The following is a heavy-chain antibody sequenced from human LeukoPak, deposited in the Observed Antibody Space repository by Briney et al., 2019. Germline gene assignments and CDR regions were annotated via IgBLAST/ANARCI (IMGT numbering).Heavy chain of an antibody. Sequence: PSETLSLPCTVSGGSISSYHWSCIRQPPGKGLEGIGYIYYSGSTNYNPSLKSRVTISVDTSKNQFSLKLSSVTAADTAVYYCARAYDYVWGSYRSENWFDPWGQGTLVTVSS. D-gene: IGHD3-16*02. J-gene: IGHJ5*02. CDR3: ARAYDYVWGSYRSENWFDP. CDR2: IYYSGST. V-gene: IGHV4-59*01. CDR1: GGSISSYH.